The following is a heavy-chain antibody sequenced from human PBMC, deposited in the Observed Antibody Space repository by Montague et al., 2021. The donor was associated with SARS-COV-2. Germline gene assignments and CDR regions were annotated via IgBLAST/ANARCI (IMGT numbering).Heavy chain of an antibody. CDR2: IDWDGDK. Sequence: ALVKPTQTLTLTCTFSGFSRSTSGMCMTWIRQPPGKALEWLARIDWDGDKYYNTSLKSRLTISKDTSKNLVVLTMTNMDPVDTATYYCARGPSDTYYYNGMDVWGRGTTVTVSS. CDR1: GFSRSTSGMC. V-gene: IGHV2-70*11. J-gene: IGHJ6*02. CDR3: ARGPSDTYYYNGMDV.